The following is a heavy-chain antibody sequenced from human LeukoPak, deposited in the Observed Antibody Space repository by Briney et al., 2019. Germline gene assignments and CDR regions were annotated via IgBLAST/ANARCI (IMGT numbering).Heavy chain of an antibody. CDR2: ISGSGGST. V-gene: IGHV3-23*01. D-gene: IGHD2-2*01. CDR3: ALGGGGVVPAAIASPVGY. J-gene: IGHJ4*02. CDR1: GFTFSSYA. Sequence: PGGSLRLSCAASGFTFSSYAMSWVRQAPGKGLEWVSAISGSGGSTYYADSVKGRFTISRDNSKNTLYLQMNSLRAEDTAVYYCALGGGGVVPAAIASPVGYWGQGTLVTVSS.